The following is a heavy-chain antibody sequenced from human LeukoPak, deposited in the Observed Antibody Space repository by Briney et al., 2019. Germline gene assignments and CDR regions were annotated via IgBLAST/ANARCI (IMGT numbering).Heavy chain of an antibody. CDR2: INHSGST. Sequence: SETLSLTCAVYGGSFSGYYWSWIRQPPGKGLEWIGEINHSGSTNYNPSLKSRVIISVDTSKNQFSLKLSSVTAADTAVYYCARWQFILVDDSTGYYSHWGQGTLVTVSS. CDR1: GGSFSGYY. D-gene: IGHD3-22*01. V-gene: IGHV4-34*01. CDR3: ARWQFILVDDSTGYYSH. J-gene: IGHJ4*02.